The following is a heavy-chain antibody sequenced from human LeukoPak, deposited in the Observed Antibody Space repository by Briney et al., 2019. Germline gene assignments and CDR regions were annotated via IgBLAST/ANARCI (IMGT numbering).Heavy chain of an antibody. CDR2: LYSDGNT. J-gene: IGHJ4*02. CDR3: ARGVEPLAANTLAY. D-gene: IGHD1-14*01. V-gene: IGHV3-53*01. Sequence: GRSLRLSCAASGFTVITNDMTWVHQAPGKGLEWVSVLYSDGNTKYADSVQGRFTISRDNSKNTLYLEMNSLSPDDTAVYYCARGVEPLAANTLAYWGQGTLVTVSS. CDR1: GFTVITND.